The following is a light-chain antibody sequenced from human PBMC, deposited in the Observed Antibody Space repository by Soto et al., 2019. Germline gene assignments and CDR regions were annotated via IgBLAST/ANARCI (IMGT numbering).Light chain of an antibody. CDR2: DAS. J-gene: IGKJ4*01. CDR3: QQRSDWPLT. V-gene: IGKV3-11*01. Sequence: EVVLTQSPATQSLSPGESATLSCKASQSVSAYLDWYQQKLGQAPRLLIYDASNRATGIPARFSGSGSGTDFTLTISSLEPEDFAVYFCQQRSDWPLTFGGGTKVEIK. CDR1: QSVSAY.